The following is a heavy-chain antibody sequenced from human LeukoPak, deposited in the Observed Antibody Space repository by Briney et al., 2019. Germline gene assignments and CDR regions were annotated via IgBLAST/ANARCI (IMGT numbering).Heavy chain of an antibody. J-gene: IGHJ4*02. CDR1: GFTFSSYS. CDR3: ARDLVNTGMVGFDY. V-gene: IGHV3-21*01. D-gene: IGHD5-18*01. CDR2: ISVSSSYK. Sequence: GGSLRLSCAASGFTFSSYSMNWVRQAPGMGLGWVSSISVSSSYKHYADSVKGRFTISRDNAKNSLYLQMNSLRAEDTAVYYCARDLVNTGMVGFDYWGQGTLVTVSS.